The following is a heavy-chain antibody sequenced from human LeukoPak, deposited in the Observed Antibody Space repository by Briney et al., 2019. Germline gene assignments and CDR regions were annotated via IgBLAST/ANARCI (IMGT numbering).Heavy chain of an antibody. CDR2: INPSSGTT. V-gene: IGHV1-46*01. CDR1: GYTFTNYY. Sequence: ASVKVSCKTSGYTFTNYYMHWVRQAPGQRLEWMGIINPSSGTTNCAQKFQGRVNMTRDTSTSTVYMELSSLRSEDTAVYYCARGAGGSGSYGYFDYWGQGTLVTVSS. CDR3: ARGAGGSGSYGYFDY. D-gene: IGHD3-10*01. J-gene: IGHJ4*02.